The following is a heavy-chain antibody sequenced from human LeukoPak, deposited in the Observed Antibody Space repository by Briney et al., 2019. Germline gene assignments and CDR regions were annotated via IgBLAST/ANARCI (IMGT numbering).Heavy chain of an antibody. CDR3: ARVGVATIYYYYYMDV. J-gene: IGHJ6*03. Sequence: SETLSPTCTVSGGSISSYYWSWIRQPPGKGLEWIGYIYYSGSTNYNPSLKSRVTISVDTSKSQFSLKLSSVTAADTAVYYCARVGVATIYYYYYMDVWGKGTTVTVSS. V-gene: IGHV4-59*01. CDR1: GGSISSYY. CDR2: IYYSGST. D-gene: IGHD5-12*01.